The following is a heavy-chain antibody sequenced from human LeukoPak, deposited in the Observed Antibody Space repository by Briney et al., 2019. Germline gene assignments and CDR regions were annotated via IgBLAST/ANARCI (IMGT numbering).Heavy chain of an antibody. D-gene: IGHD2-2*02. CDR3: ATAPILRGEGGEHYKYGMDV. CDR2: IYHNGTP. J-gene: IGHJ6*02. V-gene: IGHV4-4*02. CDR1: VGSINSGNW. Sequence: PSETLSLTCAVSVGSINSGNWWSWVRQSPGKGLEWIGEIYHNGTPNYNPSLKSRVTISADTFKNHFSLKVTSVTAADTAVYYCATAPILRGEGGEHYKYGMDVWGQGTTVIVSS.